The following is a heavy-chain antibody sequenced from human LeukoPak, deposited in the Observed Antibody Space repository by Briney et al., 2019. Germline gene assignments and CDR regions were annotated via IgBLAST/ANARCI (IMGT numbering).Heavy chain of an antibody. CDR1: RFSFSSFS. CDR2: ISLAGDYI. D-gene: IGHD3-10*01. J-gene: IGHJ3*02. CDR3: AKDWRAGSGDAFDI. V-gene: IGHV3-21*01. Sequence: GGSLRLSCAASRFSFSSFSMNWVRQAPGKGLEWVSSISLAGDYIYYADSVRGRFTISRDDAKNSLYLQMNSLRAEDTGIYYCAKDWRAGSGDAFDIWGQGTMVTVSS.